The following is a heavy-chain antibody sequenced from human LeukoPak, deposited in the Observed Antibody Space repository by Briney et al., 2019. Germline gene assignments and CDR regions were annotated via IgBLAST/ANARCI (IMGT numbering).Heavy chain of an antibody. CDR2: MNPNSGNT. D-gene: IGHD4-11*01. V-gene: IGHV1-8*01. CDR3: ARGLMVFTMTTVTTRRLFDP. CDR1: GYTFTSYD. J-gene: IGHJ5*02. Sequence: ASVKVSCKASGYTFTSYDINWVRQATGQGLEWMGWMNPNSGNTGYAQKLQGRVTMTRNTSISTAYMELSSLRSEDTAVYYCARGLMVFTMTTVTTRRLFDPWGQGTLVTVSS.